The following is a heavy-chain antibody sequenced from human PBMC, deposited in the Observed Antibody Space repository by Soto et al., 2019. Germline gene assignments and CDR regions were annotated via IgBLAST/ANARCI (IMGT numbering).Heavy chain of an antibody. CDR1: GFTFSSYA. CDR2: ISYDGSNK. D-gene: IGHD1-26*01. CDR3: ARAWELPLWGY. Sequence: QVQLVESGGGVVQPGRSLRLSCAASGFTFSSYAMHWVRQAPGKGLEWVAVISYDGSNKYYADSVKGRFTISRDNSKNTLYLQMNSLRAEDTAVYYCARAWELPLWGYWGQGTLVTVSS. J-gene: IGHJ4*02. V-gene: IGHV3-30-3*01.